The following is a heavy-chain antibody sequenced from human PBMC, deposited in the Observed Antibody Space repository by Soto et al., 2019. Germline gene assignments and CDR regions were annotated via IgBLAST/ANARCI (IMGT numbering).Heavy chain of an antibody. CDR3: ARVYCSGGSCYPIDY. V-gene: IGHV1-3*01. J-gene: IGHJ4*02. CDR1: GYTFTSYA. D-gene: IGHD2-15*01. CDR2: INVGNGNT. Sequence: QVQLVQSGAEVKKPGASVKVSCKASGYTFTSYAIHWVRQAPGQRLEWMGWINVGNGNTKYSQKFQGRVTSTRDTSASTAFMELSSLRSEDTAVYYCARVYCSGGSCYPIDYWGQGTLVTVCS.